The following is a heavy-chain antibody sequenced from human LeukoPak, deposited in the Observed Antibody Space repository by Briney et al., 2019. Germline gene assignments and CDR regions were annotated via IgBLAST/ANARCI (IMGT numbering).Heavy chain of an antibody. CDR1: EFTFSTYW. Sequence: TGGSLRLSCAASEFTFSTYWMHWVRQAPGKGLAWVSRIKSDGGRNYADSVKGRFTISRDNAKKTVSLPMNSLPPEHTGVYYRARAPSEIGGYYPEYFRHWGQGTLVTVSS. V-gene: IGHV3-74*01. D-gene: IGHD3-22*01. CDR3: ARAPSEIGGYYPEYFRH. CDR2: IKSDGGR. J-gene: IGHJ1*01.